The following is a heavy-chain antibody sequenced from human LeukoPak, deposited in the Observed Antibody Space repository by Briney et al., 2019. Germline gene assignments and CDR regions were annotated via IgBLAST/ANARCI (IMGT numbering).Heavy chain of an antibody. J-gene: IGHJ4*02. Sequence: GGSLRLSCAASGFTFSDYYMSWIRQAPGKGLEWVSYISSSGSTIYYADSVKGRFTISRDNAKNSLYLQMNSLRAEDTAVYYCARDGGYGPGSYYMDYFDYWGQGTLVTVSS. D-gene: IGHD3-10*01. CDR1: GFTFSDYY. CDR3: ARDGGYGPGSYYMDYFDY. V-gene: IGHV3-11*04. CDR2: ISSSGSTI.